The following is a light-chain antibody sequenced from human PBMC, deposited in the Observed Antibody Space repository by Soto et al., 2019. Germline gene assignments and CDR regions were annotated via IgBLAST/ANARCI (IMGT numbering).Light chain of an antibody. CDR2: GAS. J-gene: IGKJ1*01. CDR1: QSVSSSQ. V-gene: IGKV3-20*01. Sequence: EIVLTQSPCTLSLSPGERATLSCRASQSVSSSQLAWYHQKHGQAHRLLIYGASSRATGIPDRFSGSWSGTAGTITISRLEPEDFEVYYCQQYGISPRTFGQGTKVDIK. CDR3: QQYGISPRT.